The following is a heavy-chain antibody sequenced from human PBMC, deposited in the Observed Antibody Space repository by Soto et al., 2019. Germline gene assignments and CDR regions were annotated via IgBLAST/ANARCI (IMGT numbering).Heavy chain of an antibody. D-gene: IGHD3-9*01. CDR3: ARVRGLYYDILTGPFDY. CDR1: GYTFTSSG. CDR2: ISTDNGNT. V-gene: IGHV1-18*01. Sequence: ASVKVSCKASGYTFTSSGISWVRQAPGQGLEWMGWISTDNGNTNYAQHLQGRVSMTTDTSTSTAYMDLRSLRSDDTAVYYCARVRGLYYDILTGPFDYWGQGTLVTVSS. J-gene: IGHJ4*02.